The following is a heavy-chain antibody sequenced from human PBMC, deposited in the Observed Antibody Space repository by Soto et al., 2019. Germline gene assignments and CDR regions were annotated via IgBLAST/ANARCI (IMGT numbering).Heavy chain of an antibody. J-gene: IGHJ4*02. CDR2: IRRNAYGGTT. CDR1: GFTFGDYA. V-gene: IGHV3-49*04. CDR3: TRASSLDFDF. D-gene: IGHD3-16*01. Sequence: GSLRLSCTTSGFTFGDYALSWVRQAPGKGLEWVGFIRRNAYGGTTDYAASVKGRFTISRDDSKSIAYLQMNSLRTEDTALYYCTRASSLDFDFWGQGTLVTVSS.